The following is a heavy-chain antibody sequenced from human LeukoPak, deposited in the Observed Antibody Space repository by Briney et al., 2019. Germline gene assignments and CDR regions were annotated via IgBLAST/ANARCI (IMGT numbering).Heavy chain of an antibody. V-gene: IGHV3-7*03. CDR3: ARSHGDY. J-gene: IGHJ4*02. CDR1: GFTFSTYW. CDR2: VKQDGSEK. Sequence: GGSLRLSCTASGFTFSTYWMTWVRQAPGKGLEWVANVKQDGSEKHYVDSVKGRFTISRDNAKNSLFLQMNSLGAEDTAVYYCARSHGDYWGQGALVTVSS.